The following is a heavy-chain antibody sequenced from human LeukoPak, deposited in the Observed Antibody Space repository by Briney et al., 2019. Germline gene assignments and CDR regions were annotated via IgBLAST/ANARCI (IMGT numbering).Heavy chain of an antibody. V-gene: IGHV4-59*01. J-gene: IGHJ4*02. CDR2: IYYSGST. CDR1: GGSISSYY. Sequence: PSETLSLTCTVSGGSISSYYWSWIRQPPGKGLEWIGYIYYSGSTNYNPSLKSRVTISVDTSKNQFSLKLSSVTAADTAVYYCARMEGSWSVFDYWGQGTLVTVSS. D-gene: IGHD6-13*01. CDR3: ARMEGSWSVFDY.